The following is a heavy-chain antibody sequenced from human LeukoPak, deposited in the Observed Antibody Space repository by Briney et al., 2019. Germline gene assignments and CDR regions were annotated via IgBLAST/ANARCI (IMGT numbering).Heavy chain of an antibody. CDR1: GYTFTGYY. J-gene: IGHJ6*03. Sequence: ASVKVSCKGSGYTFTGYYMHWVRQAPGQGLEWMGWINPNSGGTNYAQKFQGRVTMTRDTSISTAYMELSRLRSDDTAVYYCARGCSSSWLYYYYYMDVWGKGTTVTVSS. CDR3: ARGCSSSWLYYYYYMDV. D-gene: IGHD6-13*01. CDR2: INPNSGGT. V-gene: IGHV1-2*02.